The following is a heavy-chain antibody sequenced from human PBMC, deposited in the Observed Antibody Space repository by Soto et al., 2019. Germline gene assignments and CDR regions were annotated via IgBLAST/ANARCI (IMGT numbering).Heavy chain of an antibody. Sequence: GVSLRLSCVGSGFTFSSFEMNWVRQTPGKGLEWLSYIGRSGETIYYADSVKGRFTISRDNAQSSLFLQMNGLRDEDTGIYYCERDSRGGEARRPTSYDWGQGTLGTDCS. V-gene: IGHV3-48*03. J-gene: IGHJ4*02. CDR2: IGRSGETI. CDR3: ERDSRGGEARRPTSYD. D-gene: IGHD6-6*01. CDR1: GFTFSSFE.